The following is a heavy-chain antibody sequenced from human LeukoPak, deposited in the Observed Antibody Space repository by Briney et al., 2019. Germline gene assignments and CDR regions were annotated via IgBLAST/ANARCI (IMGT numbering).Heavy chain of an antibody. V-gene: IGHV4-59*01. CDR3: ARAGDYVWGSYRPKPPFDY. Sequence: SETLSLTCTVSGGSISSYYWSWIRQPPGKGLEWIGYIYYSGSTNYNPSLKSRVTISVDTSKNQFSLKLSSVTAADTAVYYCARAGDYVWGSYRPKPPFDYWGQGTLVTVSS. CDR2: IYYSGST. J-gene: IGHJ4*02. CDR1: GGSISSYY. D-gene: IGHD3-16*02.